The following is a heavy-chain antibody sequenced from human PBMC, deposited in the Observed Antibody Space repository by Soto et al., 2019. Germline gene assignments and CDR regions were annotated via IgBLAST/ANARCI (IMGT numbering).Heavy chain of an antibody. D-gene: IGHD3-9*01. Sequence: EVQLVESGGGLVQPGGSLKLSCAASGSIFSASAMHWVRQASGKGLEWVGRIRSKANSYATGYAASVKDRFTISRDDSKNTAYLQMNSLKSEDTAVYYCVGLRYFDQPGGNWGQGTLVTVSS. CDR2: IRSKANSYAT. V-gene: IGHV3-73*02. CDR3: VGLRYFDQPGGN. CDR1: GSIFSASA. J-gene: IGHJ4*02.